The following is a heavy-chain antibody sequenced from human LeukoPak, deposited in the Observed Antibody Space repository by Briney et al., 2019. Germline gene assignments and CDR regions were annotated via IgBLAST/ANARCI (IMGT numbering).Heavy chain of an antibody. CDR2: INHSGST. V-gene: IGHV4-34*01. J-gene: IGHJ4*02. D-gene: IGHD1-20*01. CDR1: GGSFSGYY. Sequence: SETLSLTCAVYGGSFSGYYWSWIHQPPGKGLEWIGEINHSGSTNYNPSLKSRVTISVDTSKNQFSLKLSSVTAADTAVYYCVTNWNDSYALYWGQGTLVTVSS. CDR3: VTNWNDSYALY.